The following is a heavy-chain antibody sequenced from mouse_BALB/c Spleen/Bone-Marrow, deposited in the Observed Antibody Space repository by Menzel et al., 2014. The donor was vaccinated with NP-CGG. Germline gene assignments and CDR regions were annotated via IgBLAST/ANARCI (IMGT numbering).Heavy chain of an antibody. CDR2: INSNGGCT. J-gene: IGHJ2*01. D-gene: IGHD2-4*01. CDR1: GFTFSSYG. Sequence: EVHLVESGGGLVQPGGSLKLSCAASGFTFSSYGMSWVRPTPDKRLELVATINSNGGCTYYPDSVKGRFTISRDNAKNTLYLQMSSLKSEDTAMYYCVRGKNYDYDCWGQGTTLTVSS. V-gene: IGHV5-6-3*01. CDR3: VRGKNYDYDC.